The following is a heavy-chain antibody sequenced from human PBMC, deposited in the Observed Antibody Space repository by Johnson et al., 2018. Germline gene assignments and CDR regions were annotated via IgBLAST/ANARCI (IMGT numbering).Heavy chain of an antibody. D-gene: IGHD1-1*01. CDR3: ATSETMFDGFDI. CDR1: GFSFSTFA. CDR2: DGYNT. V-gene: IGHV3-30*03. J-gene: IGHJ3*02. Sequence: QVQLVESGGGVVQPGRSLRLSCAASGFSFSTFAIHWVRQAPGTGLEWVAVDGYNTYYRDSVKGRFSISSDNSENTLYPQMNSLRPKDTAGYDCATSETMFDGFDIWGQGAMVTFSS.